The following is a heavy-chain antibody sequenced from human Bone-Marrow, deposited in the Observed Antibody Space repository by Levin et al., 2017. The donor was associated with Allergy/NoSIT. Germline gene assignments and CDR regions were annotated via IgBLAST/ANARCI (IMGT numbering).Heavy chain of an antibody. D-gene: IGHD3-9*01. CDR1: GFTFSSYS. CDR3: ARDRGSSRGYYDILTGHAIDY. V-gene: IGHV3-48*01. J-gene: IGHJ4*02. Sequence: GGSLRLSCAASGFTFSSYSMNWVRQAPGKGLEWVSYISSSSSTIYYADSVKGRFTISRDNAKNSLYLQMNSLRAEDTAVYYCARDRGSSRGYYDILTGHAIDYWGQGTLVTVSS. CDR2: ISSSSSTI.